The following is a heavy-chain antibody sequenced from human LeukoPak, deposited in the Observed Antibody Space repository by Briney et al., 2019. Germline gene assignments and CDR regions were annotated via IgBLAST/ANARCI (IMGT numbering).Heavy chain of an antibody. D-gene: IGHD1-1*01. Sequence: ASVKVSCKASGYTFTGYYLHWVRQAPGQGLEWMGWINPNSGGTNYAQKFQGRVTMTRDTSISTAYMELSRLRSDDTAVYYCARVKLEPPKYYYYYMDVWGKGTTVTVSS. V-gene: IGHV1-2*02. CDR3: ARVKLEPPKYYYYYMDV. CDR1: GYTFTGYY. J-gene: IGHJ6*03. CDR2: INPNSGGT.